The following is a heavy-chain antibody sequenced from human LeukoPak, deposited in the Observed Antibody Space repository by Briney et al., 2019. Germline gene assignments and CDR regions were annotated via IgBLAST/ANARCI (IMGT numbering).Heavy chain of an antibody. J-gene: IGHJ4*02. V-gene: IGHV3-48*02. D-gene: IGHD3-9*01. Sequence: GGSLRLSCAASGFTFRLYSMNWVRQAPGKGLEWVSYIRSSDGAIAYADSVKGRFTISRDDAKNSLYLRMNSLRDEDTAVYYCARDRDWAFDYWGQGTLITVSS. CDR3: ARDRDWAFDY. CDR2: IRSSDGAI. CDR1: GFTFRLYS.